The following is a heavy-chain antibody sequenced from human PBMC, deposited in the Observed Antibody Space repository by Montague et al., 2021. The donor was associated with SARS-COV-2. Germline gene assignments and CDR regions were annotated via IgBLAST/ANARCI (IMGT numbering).Heavy chain of an antibody. J-gene: IGHJ4*02. V-gene: IGHV3-33*08. CDR2: IWYDGSNK. CDR1: GITFSNDD. CDR3: AAEMATISAPLDY. Sequence: SLRLSCAASGITFSNDDMHWVRQAPGKGLEWVAVIWYDGSNKYYADSVKGRFTISRDNSKNTLYLQMNSLRAEDTAVYYCAAEMATISAPLDYWGQGTLVTVSS. D-gene: IGHD5-24*01.